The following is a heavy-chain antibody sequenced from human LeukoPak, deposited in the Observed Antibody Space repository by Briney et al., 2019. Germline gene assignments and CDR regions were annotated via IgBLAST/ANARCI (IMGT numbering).Heavy chain of an antibody. CDR2: INPDGSGK. V-gene: IGHV3-7*01. J-gene: IGHJ4*02. D-gene: IGHD6-19*01. CDR1: EFMFSTSW. Sequence: PGGSLRLSCVASEFMFSTSWMNWVRQAPGKGLEWVAAINPDGSGKYFVDSVRGRSTISRDDAENSLYLQMNSLRVEDTAVYYCARDRGYSSYDYWGQGTMVTVSS. CDR3: ARDRGYSSYDY.